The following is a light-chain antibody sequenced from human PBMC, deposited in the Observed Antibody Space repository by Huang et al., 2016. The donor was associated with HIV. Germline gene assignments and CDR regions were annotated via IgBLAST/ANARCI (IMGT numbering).Light chain of an antibody. CDR3: QQEYS. Sequence: EIVMTPSPATLSLSPGERATLSCRASQTVSSNYLSWYQQKPGQAPRLLIYGASTRATGIPARFSGSGSGPDCTLTISSLQPEDFAVYYCQQEYSFGQGTKLEIK. CDR2: GAS. V-gene: IGKV3D-7*01. CDR1: QTVSSNY. J-gene: IGKJ2*03.